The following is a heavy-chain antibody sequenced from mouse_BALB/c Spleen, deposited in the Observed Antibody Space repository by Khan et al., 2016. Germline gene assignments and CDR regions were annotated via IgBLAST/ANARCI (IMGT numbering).Heavy chain of an antibody. J-gene: IGHJ4*01. CDR2: INTNTGEP. Sequence: QFQLVQSGPELKKPGETVKISCKASEYTFTNYGMNWVKQAPGKGLKWMGWINTNTGEPTYAEEFKGRFAFSLEASARTAYLQINNLKNEDAATYFCARTGYYPYDAMDYWGQGTSVTVSS. CDR3: ARTGYYPYDAMDY. D-gene: IGHD2-3*01. V-gene: IGHV9-3*02. CDR1: EYTFTNYG.